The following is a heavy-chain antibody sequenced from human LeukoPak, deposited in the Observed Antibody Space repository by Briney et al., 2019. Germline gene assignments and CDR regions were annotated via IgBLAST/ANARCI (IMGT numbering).Heavy chain of an antibody. CDR3: ARRAGAYSHPYDY. J-gene: IGHJ4*02. Sequence: ASVKVSCKASGYTFTSFYIHWVRQAPGQGLEWMGIINPSGDSTIYARKFQGRVTMTGDMSTSTVYMEMSSLRSEDTAVYYCARRAGAYSHPYDYWGQGTLVTVSS. V-gene: IGHV1-46*01. CDR2: INPSGDST. D-gene: IGHD4/OR15-4a*01. CDR1: GYTFTSFY.